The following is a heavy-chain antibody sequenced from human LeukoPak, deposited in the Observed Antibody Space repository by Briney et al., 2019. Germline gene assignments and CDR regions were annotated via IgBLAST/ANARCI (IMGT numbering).Heavy chain of an antibody. D-gene: IGHD2-15*01. Sequence: PGGSLRLSCAASGFTFSSYSMNWVRQAPGKGLEWVSAISNNGGYTYYADSVQGRLTISRDNSKSTLCLQMNSLRAEDTAVYYCAKQLGYCSDGSCYFPYWGQGTLVTVSS. CDR3: AKQLGYCSDGSCYFPY. J-gene: IGHJ4*02. V-gene: IGHV3-23*01. CDR1: GFTFSSYS. CDR2: ISNNGGYT.